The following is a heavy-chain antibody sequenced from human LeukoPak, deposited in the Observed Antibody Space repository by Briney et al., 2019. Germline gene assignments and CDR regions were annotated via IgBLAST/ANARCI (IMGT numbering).Heavy chain of an antibody. CDR2: ISAYNGKR. J-gene: IGHJ6*04. CDR1: GYTFTSYG. Sequence: ASVKVSCKGSGYTFTSYGISWVRQAPGQGLEWMGWISAYNGKRNYAQKLQGRVTMTTDTSTSTAYMELRSLRSDDTAVYYCARHIVVVPAAAGAGMDVWGKGTTVTVSS. CDR3: ARHIVVVPAAAGAGMDV. D-gene: IGHD2-2*01. V-gene: IGHV1-18*04.